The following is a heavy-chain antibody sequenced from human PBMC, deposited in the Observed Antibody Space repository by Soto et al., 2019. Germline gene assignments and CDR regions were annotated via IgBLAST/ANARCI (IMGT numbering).Heavy chain of an antibody. J-gene: IGHJ6*02. CDR2: ISAYNGNT. D-gene: IGHD3-3*01. Sequence: GASVKVSCKASGYTFTCYAISWVRQAPGQGLEWMGWISAYNGNTNYAQKLQGRVTMTTDTSTSTAYMELRSLRSDDTAVYYCARVRLGVDYYGMDVWGQGTTVTVSS. CDR1: GYTFTCYA. V-gene: IGHV1-18*01. CDR3: ARVRLGVDYYGMDV.